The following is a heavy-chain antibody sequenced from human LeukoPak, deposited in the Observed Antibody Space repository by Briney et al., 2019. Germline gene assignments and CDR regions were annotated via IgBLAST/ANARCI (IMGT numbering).Heavy chain of an antibody. V-gene: IGHV4-34*01. Sequence: SETLSLTCTVSGGSISSYYWSWIRQPPGKGLEWIGEINHSGSTNYNPSLKSRVTISVDTSKNQFSLKLSSVTAADTAVYYCAREKSPRGSSGYLQRYYFDYWGQGTLVTVSS. CDR3: AREKSPRGSSGYLQRYYFDY. D-gene: IGHD3-22*01. CDR1: GGSISSYY. CDR2: INHSGST. J-gene: IGHJ4*02.